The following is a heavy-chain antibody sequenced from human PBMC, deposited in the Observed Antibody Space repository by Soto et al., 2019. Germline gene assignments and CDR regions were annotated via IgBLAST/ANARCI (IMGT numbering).Heavy chain of an antibody. CDR2: ISGSSGST. Sequence: PVAALRRSCAASGFTFSSYSLNWVRQAPGKGLEWVSAISGSSGSTYYADSVKGRFTISRDNSKNTLYLQMNSLRAEDTAVYYCAKAPDAFDIWGQGTMVTVSS. J-gene: IGHJ3*02. CDR3: AKAPDAFDI. CDR1: GFTFSSYS. V-gene: IGHV3-23*01.